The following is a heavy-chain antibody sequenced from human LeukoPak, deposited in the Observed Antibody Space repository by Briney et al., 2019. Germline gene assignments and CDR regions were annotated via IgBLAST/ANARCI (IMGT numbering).Heavy chain of an antibody. CDR1: GGTFSSYA. V-gene: IGHV1-69*04. CDR3: ARGCGGDCYYSRGHAFDI. CDR2: IIPILGIA. Sequence: GASVKVSCKASGGTFSSYAISWVRRAPGQGLEWMGRIIPILGIANYAQKFQGRVTITADKSTSTAYMELSSLRSEDTAVYYCARGCGGDCYYSRGHAFDIWGQGTMVTVSS. D-gene: IGHD2-21*02. J-gene: IGHJ3*02.